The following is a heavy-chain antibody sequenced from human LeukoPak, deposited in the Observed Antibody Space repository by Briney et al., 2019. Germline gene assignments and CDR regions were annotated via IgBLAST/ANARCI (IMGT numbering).Heavy chain of an antibody. CDR3: AKGPYYYYGMDV. CDR1: GFTFSSYA. Sequence: GGSLRLSCAASGFTFSSYAMSWVRQAPGKGLEWVSAISGSGGSTYYADSVKGRFTISGDNSKNTLYLQMNSLRAEDTAVYYCAKGPYYYYGMDVWGQGTTVTVSS. J-gene: IGHJ6*02. V-gene: IGHV3-23*01. CDR2: ISGSGGST.